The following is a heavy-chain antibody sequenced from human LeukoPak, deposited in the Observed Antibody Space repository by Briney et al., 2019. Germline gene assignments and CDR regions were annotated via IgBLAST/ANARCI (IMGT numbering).Heavy chain of an antibody. CDR3: ARDLSGTYQIDY. CDR2: MNPNSGST. D-gene: IGHD3-10*01. J-gene: IGHJ4*02. CDR1: GYTFTDYY. V-gene: IGHV1-2*02. Sequence: ASVKVSCKASGYTFTDYYMHWVRQAPGQGLEWMGWMNPNSGSTNYPQKFQGRVTMTRDTSINTAYMELSRLRSDDTAVYYCARDLSGTYQIDYWGQGTLVTVSS.